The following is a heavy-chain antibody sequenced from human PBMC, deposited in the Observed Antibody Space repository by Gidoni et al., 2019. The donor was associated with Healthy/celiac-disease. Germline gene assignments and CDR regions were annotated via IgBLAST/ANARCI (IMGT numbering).Heavy chain of an antibody. CDR2: ISSSSSTI. CDR3: ARGSRKGYIVVNPGLADY. D-gene: IGHD2-21*01. V-gene: IGHV3-48*02. CDR1: GFTFSSYS. J-gene: IGHJ4*02. Sequence: EVQLVESGGGLVQPGGSLRLYCAASGFTFSSYSMNWVRQAPGKGLECVSYISSSSSTIYYADSVNGRFTISRDNAKNSLYLQMNSLRDEDTAVYYCARGSRKGYIVVNPGLADYWGQGTLVTVSS.